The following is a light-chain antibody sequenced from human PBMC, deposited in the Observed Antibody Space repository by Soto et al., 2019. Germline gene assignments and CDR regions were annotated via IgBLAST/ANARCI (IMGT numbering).Light chain of an antibody. CDR1: QSVSSN. V-gene: IGKV3-20*01. Sequence: EVVMTQSPATVSVSPGERATLSRRASQSVSSNLAWYRQKPGQAPRLLIYGASSRATGIPDRFSGSGSGTDFTLTISRLEPEDFAVYYCQQYGSSQEFGQGTKVDIK. CDR3: QQYGSSQE. CDR2: GAS. J-gene: IGKJ1*01.